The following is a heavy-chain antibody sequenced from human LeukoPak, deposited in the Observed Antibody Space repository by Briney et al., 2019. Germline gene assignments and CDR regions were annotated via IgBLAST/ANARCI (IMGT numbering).Heavy chain of an antibody. J-gene: IGHJ4*02. V-gene: IGHV3-7*01. Sequence: GGSLRLSCAASGFTFSSSAMSWVRQAPGKGLEWVANIKEDGSKKNYVDSVKGRFTIFRDNAKNTLYLQMNSLRAEDTAVYYCAREYSSSWYTLPYFDYWGQGTLVTVSS. D-gene: IGHD6-13*01. CDR2: IKEDGSKK. CDR3: AREYSSSWYTLPYFDY. CDR1: GFTFSSSA.